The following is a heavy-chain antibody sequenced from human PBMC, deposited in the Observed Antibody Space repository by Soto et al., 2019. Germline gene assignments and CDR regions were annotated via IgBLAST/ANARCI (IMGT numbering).Heavy chain of an antibody. CDR1: RVTFSKFI. V-gene: IGHV1-69*01. CDR2: IIPIFGTA. Sequence: QVQLEQSGGEVKKPGSSVKVSCKASRVTFSKFIVTWVRQAPGLGLEWVGGIIPIFGTANYAQKFQGRVTSTAEESPSTYYMAVNNLRSEDTAVYYCAKVRYSSPMGYYYGMDVCGQGTTVTVSS. J-gene: IGHJ6*02. D-gene: IGHD6-19*01. CDR3: AKVRYSSPMGYYYGMDV.